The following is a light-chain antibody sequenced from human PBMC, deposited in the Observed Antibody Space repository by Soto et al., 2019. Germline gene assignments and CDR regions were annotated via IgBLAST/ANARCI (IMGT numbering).Light chain of an antibody. V-gene: IGLV4-69*01. CDR2: LNIDGRH. J-gene: IGLJ2*01. CDR1: SGHSSYA. Sequence: QLVLTQSPSASASLGASVKLTCTLSSGHSSYAIAWHQQQPEKGPRYLMKLNIDGRHSKGDGIPDRFSGSSSGAERYLTISSLQSEDEADYYCQTWDTGRHVVFCGGTKLTVL. CDR3: QTWDTGRHVV.